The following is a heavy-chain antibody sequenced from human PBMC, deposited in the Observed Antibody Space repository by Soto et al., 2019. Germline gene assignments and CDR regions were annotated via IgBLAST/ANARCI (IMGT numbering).Heavy chain of an antibody. V-gene: IGHV4-34*01. CDR2: INHSGST. Sequence: SETLSLTCAVYGGSFSGYYWSWIRQPPGKGLEWIGEINHSGSTNYNPSLKSRVTISVDTSKNQFSLKLSSVTAADTAVYYCARDAVTTDYFDYWGQGTLVTVSS. CDR3: ARDAVTTDYFDY. J-gene: IGHJ4*02. CDR1: GGSFSGYY. D-gene: IGHD4-17*01.